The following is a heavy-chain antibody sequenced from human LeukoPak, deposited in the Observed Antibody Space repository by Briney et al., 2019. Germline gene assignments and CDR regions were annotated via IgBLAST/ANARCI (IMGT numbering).Heavy chain of an antibody. V-gene: IGHV3-23*01. CDR1: RFSFSSYA. CDR3: GRGGVPSSVDY. D-gene: IGHD2-2*01. J-gene: IGHJ4*02. CDR2: ITGSGGST. Sequence: GGSLRLSCAASRFSFSSYAMSWVRQAPGKGLEWVSTITGSGGSTSYADSVKGRFTISRDNSRSTLFLQMNSLRAEDTAVYYCGRGGVPSSVDYWGQGILVTVSS.